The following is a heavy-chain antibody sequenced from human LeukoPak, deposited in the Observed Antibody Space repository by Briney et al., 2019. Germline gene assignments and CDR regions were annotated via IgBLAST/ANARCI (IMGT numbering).Heavy chain of an antibody. Sequence: GGSLRLSCAASGFTFSSYGMHWVRQAPGKGLEWVAFIRYDGSNKYYADSVKGRFTISRDNSRNTVSLQMNSLRPEDTAVYYCAKDVQGYNYDLYYYDHWGQGTLVTVSS. D-gene: IGHD3-16*01. CDR2: IRYDGSNK. CDR3: AKDVQGYNYDLYYYDH. CDR1: GFTFSSYG. J-gene: IGHJ5*02. V-gene: IGHV3-30*02.